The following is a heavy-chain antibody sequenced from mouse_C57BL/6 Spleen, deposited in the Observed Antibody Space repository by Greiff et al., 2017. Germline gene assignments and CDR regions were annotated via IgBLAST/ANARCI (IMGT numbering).Heavy chain of an antibody. V-gene: IGHV1-52*01. CDR2: IDPSDSET. Sequence: QVQLQQPGAELVRPGSSVKLSCKASGYTFTSYWMHWVKQRPIQGLEWIGNIDPSDSETHYNQKFKDKATLTVDKSSSTAYMQLSSLTSEDSAVYYCAREGGDSSGYGGFAYWGQGTLVTVSA. CDR1: GYTFTSYW. J-gene: IGHJ3*01. D-gene: IGHD3-2*02. CDR3: AREGGDSSGYGGFAY.